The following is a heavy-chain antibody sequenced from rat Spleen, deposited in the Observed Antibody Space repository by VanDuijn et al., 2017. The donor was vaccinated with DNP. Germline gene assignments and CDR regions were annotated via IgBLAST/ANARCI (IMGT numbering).Heavy chain of an antibody. D-gene: IGHD1-12*03. CDR2: IWAGGST. CDR3: AKNRDYYDGHFRFFDY. CDR1: GFSLTSNG. Sequence: QVQLEESGPGLMQPSETLSLTCSVSGFSLTSNGVGWVRQPLEKGLVWMGTIWAGGSTNYNSAVQSRLSISRDTSKSQVFLKMNSLQPEDTGTYYCAKNRDYYDGHFRFFDYLGQGVMVTLSS. V-gene: IGHV2-72*01. J-gene: IGHJ2*01.